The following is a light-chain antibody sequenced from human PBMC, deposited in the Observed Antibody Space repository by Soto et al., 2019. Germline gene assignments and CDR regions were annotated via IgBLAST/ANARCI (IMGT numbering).Light chain of an antibody. V-gene: IGLV2-14*01. J-gene: IGLJ2*01. CDR1: SSDVGGYNY. Sequence: QSVLTQPASGSGSPGQSITISCTETSSDVGGYNYVSLYQQHPGKAPKLMIYDGSNRPSGVSNRFSGSKSGNTASLTISGLQAEDEADYYCSSYTSSSTLVVFGGGTQLTVL. CDR2: DGS. CDR3: SSYTSSSTLVV.